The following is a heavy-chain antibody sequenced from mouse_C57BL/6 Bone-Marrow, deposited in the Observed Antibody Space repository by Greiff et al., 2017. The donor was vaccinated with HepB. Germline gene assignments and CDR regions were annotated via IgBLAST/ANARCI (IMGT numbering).Heavy chain of an antibody. V-gene: IGHV6-6*01. CDR2: IRNKANNHAT. D-gene: IGHD1-1*01. J-gene: IGHJ4*01. CDR3: TYYYGSSDYYAMDY. Sequence: EVKLVESGGGLVQPGGSMKLSCAASGFTFSDAWMDWVRQSPEKGLEWVAEIRNKANNHATYYAESVKGRFTISRDDSKSSVYLQMNSLRAEDTGIYYCTYYYGSSDYYAMDYWGQGTSVTVSS. CDR1: GFTFSDAW.